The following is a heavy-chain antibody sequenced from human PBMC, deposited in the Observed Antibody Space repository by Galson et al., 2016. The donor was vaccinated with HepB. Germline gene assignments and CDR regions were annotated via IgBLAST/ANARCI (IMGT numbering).Heavy chain of an antibody. CDR2: IWSDGSKK. CDR3: ARDAGAVVATAIGIDY. V-gene: IGHV3-33*01. D-gene: IGHD2-21*02. CDR1: GFTFSSYV. Sequence: SLRLSCAASGFTFSSYVMHWVRQAPGKGLEWVAVIWSDGSKKSYADSVKGRFTISRDNSKNTLYLKMDSLRVEDTAVYYCARDAGAVVATAIGIDYWGQGILVTVSS. J-gene: IGHJ4*02.